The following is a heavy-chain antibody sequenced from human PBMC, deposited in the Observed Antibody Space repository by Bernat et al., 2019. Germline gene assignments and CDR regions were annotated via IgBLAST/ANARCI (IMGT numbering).Heavy chain of an antibody. CDR2: INAGNGNT. CDR3: ARARRDYVWGSYRPFDY. D-gene: IGHD3-16*02. Sequence: QVQLVQSGAEVKKPGASVKVSCKASGYTFTSYAMHWVRQAPGQRLEWMGWINAGNGNTKYSQKFQGRDTITRDTSASTAYMELSSLRSEDTAVYYCARARRDYVWGSYRPFDYWGQGTLVTVSS. J-gene: IGHJ4*02. CDR1: GYTFTSYA. V-gene: IGHV1-3*01.